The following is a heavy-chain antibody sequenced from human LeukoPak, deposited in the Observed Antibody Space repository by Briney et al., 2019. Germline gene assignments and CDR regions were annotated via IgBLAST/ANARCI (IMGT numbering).Heavy chain of an antibody. D-gene: IGHD6-13*01. CDR1: GFTFGSDW. CDR3: ARNTVAAPGDS. J-gene: IGHJ4*02. Sequence: PGGSLRLSCAASGFTFGSDWMTWVRQAPGKGLEWVANIKPDGSEENYVGSVKGRFTISRDNAKSLLYLQMTGLRAEDTAMYYCARNTVAAPGDSWGQGTLVTASS. V-gene: IGHV3-7*01. CDR2: IKPDGSEE.